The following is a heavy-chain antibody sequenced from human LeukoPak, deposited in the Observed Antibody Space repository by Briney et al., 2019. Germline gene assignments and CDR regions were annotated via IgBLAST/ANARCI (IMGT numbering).Heavy chain of an antibody. J-gene: IGHJ3*02. CDR1: GGSISSYY. CDR2: IYTSGST. D-gene: IGHD3-3*01. CDR3: ASAAYDFWSGYYSDAFDI. V-gene: IGHV4-4*07. Sequence: SSQTLSLTCTVSGGSISSYYWSWIRQPAGKGLEWIGRIYTSGSTNYNPSLKSRVTMSVDTSKNQFSLKLSSVTAADTAVYYCASAAYDFWSGYYSDAFDIWGQGTMVTVSS.